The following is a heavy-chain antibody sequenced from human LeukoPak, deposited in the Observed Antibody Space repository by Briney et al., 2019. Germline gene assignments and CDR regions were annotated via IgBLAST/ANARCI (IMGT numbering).Heavy chain of an antibody. J-gene: IGHJ4*02. V-gene: IGHV4-38-2*02. CDR1: GYSISSGYY. CDR3: ARLSWRSDY. CDR2: IYHSGST. Sequence: PSGTLSLTCTVSGYSISSGYYWGWIRQPPGKGLEWIGSIYHSGSTYYNPSLKSRVTISVDTSKNQFSLKLSSVTAADTAVYYCARLSWRSDYWGQGTLVTVSS.